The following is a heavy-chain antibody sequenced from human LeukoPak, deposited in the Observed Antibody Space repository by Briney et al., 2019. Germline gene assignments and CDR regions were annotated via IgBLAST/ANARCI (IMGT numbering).Heavy chain of an antibody. Sequence: GGSLRLSCAASGFTFSSYSMNWVRQAPGKGLEWVSSISSSSSYIYYADSVKGRFTISRDNAKNSLYLQVNSLRAEDTAVYYCARDPPYSSSPIDYWGQGTLVTVSS. CDR3: ARDPPYSSSPIDY. V-gene: IGHV3-21*01. CDR1: GFTFSSYS. J-gene: IGHJ4*02. CDR2: ISSSSSYI. D-gene: IGHD6-6*01.